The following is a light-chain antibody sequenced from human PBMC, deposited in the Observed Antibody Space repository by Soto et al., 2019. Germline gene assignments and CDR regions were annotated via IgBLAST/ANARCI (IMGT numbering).Light chain of an antibody. V-gene: IGLV2-14*01. CDR3: TSYTSGSTLFV. CDR1: NSDVGDYDF. CDR2: EVT. J-gene: IGLJ1*01. Sequence: QSALTQPASVSGSPGQSITISCTGTNSDVGDYDFVSWYQQHPGKAPKLMIYEVTKRPSGISYRVSGSKSGNTASLTISGLQAEDDADYYCTSYTSGSTLFVFGSGTKLTVL.